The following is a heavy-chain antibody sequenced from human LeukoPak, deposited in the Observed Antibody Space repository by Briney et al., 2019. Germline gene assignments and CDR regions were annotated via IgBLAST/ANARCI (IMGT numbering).Heavy chain of an antibody. J-gene: IGHJ4*02. CDR3: AKNVALAAPSWGYFDY. CDR1: GFTFDDYA. V-gene: IGHV3-9*01. D-gene: IGHD6-13*01. CDR2: ISWNSGSI. Sequence: GGSLRLSCAASGFTFDDYAMHWVRQAPGKGLEGVSGISWNSGSIGYADSVKGRFTISRDNAKNSLYLQMNSLRAEDTALYYCAKNVALAAPSWGYFDYWGQGTLVTVSS.